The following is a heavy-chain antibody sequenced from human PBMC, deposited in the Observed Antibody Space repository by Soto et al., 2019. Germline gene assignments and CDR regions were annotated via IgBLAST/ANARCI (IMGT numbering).Heavy chain of an antibody. CDR1: GGSFSGYY. V-gene: IGHV4-34*01. CDR2: INHSGST. CDR3: ARDGGGFVTAHAFDI. J-gene: IGHJ3*02. Sequence: QVQLQQWGAGLLKPSETLSLTCAVYGGSFSGYYWSWIRQPPGKGLEWIGEINHSGSTNYNPSLKSPVTISVDTSKNQFSLKLSSVTAADTAVYYCARDGGGFVTAHAFDIWGQGTMVTVSS. D-gene: IGHD3-16*01.